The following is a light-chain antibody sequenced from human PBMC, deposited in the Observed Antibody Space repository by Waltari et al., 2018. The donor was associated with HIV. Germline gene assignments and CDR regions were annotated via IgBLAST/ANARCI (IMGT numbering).Light chain of an antibody. V-gene: IGLV3-25*03. CDR3: QSTDYDGTWV. Sequence: SYDLTQTPSVSVSPGQTTRINCSRGALPKKSSSWYRQKAGQAPMLLIFKDIERPSGIPERISGSGSGTGVTLTISDVQAEDEGDYFCQSTDYDGTWVFGGGTKLTVL. CDR2: KDI. CDR1: ALPKKS. J-gene: IGLJ3*02.